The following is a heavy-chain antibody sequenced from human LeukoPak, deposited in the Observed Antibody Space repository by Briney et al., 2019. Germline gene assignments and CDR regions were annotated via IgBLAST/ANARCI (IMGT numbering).Heavy chain of an antibody. CDR2: IYPDDSDI. Sequence: GESLKISCKGSGYSFTDYWIGWVRQMPGESLQWMGIIYPDDSDIRYSPSFQGQVTISADKSIITAYLQWSSLKASDTAMYYCARHGRGSRSPNAFDIWGQGTMVTVSS. V-gene: IGHV5-51*01. J-gene: IGHJ3*02. D-gene: IGHD3-10*01. CDR1: GYSFTDYW. CDR3: ARHGRGSRSPNAFDI.